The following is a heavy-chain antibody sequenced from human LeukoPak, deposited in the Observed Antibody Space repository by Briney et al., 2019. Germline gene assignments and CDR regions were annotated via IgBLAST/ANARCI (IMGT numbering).Heavy chain of an antibody. V-gene: IGHV4-4*02. J-gene: IGHJ4*02. CDR3: ARDGPGRIYYFDY. CDR1: GGSINSSNW. CDR2: IYHSGST. D-gene: IGHD2/OR15-2a*01. Sequence: SETLSLTCAVSGGSINSSNWWSWVRQSPGKGLEWIGEIYHSGSTNYNPSLKSRVNISVDKSKNQFSLNLDSVTAADTAVYYCARDGPGRIYYFDYWGRGTLVTVSP.